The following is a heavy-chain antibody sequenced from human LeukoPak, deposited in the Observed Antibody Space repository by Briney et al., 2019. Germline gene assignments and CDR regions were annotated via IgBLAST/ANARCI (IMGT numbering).Heavy chain of an antibody. V-gene: IGHV3-53*01. D-gene: IGHD3/OR15-3a*01. CDR2: LYMNDNT. J-gene: IGHJ4*02. Sequence: GGSLRLSCISSGTIVSTNYMHWVRQAPGKGLESVSILYMNDNTYYADSVKGRFTIYRDSSKKTLYLQMSSLRAEDTAVYYCVREDLGIEYWGQGTLVTVS. CDR3: VREDLGIEY. CDR1: GTIVSTNY.